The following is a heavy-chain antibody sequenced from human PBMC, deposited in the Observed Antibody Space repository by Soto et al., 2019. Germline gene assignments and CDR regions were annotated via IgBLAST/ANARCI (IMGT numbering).Heavy chain of an antibody. V-gene: IGHV3-9*01. CDR2: ISWNGGNI. D-gene: IGHD2-21*01. Sequence: EVQLVESGGGLVQPGRSLRLSCAASGFIFDNSGMHWVRQAPGKGLEWVSGISWNGGNIGYADSVKGRFSISRDNAKDSLFLQMNSLRPDDTAFYYCVKAGVRDLIVEVPVYFDIRGQGTLVTVSS. CDR1: GFIFDNSG. J-gene: IGHJ4*02. CDR3: VKAGVRDLIVEVPVYFDI.